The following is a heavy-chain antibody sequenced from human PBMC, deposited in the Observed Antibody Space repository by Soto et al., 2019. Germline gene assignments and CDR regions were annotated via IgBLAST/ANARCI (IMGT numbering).Heavy chain of an antibody. D-gene: IGHD3-3*01. V-gene: IGHV4-34*01. J-gene: IGHJ6*02. CDR2: INHSGST. CDR3: ARLFTIFGVVTQGGGMDV. CDR1: GGSFSGYY. Sequence: SSETLSLTCAVYGGSFSGYYWSWIRQPPGMGLEWIGEINHSGSTNYNPSLKSRVTISVDTSKNQFSLKLSSVTAADTAVYYCARLFTIFGVVTQGGGMDVWGQGTTVTVS.